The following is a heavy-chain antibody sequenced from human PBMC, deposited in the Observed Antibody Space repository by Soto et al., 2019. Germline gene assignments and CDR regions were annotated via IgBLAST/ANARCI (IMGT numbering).Heavy chain of an antibody. Sequence: QITLKESGPTLVRPTQSLTLTCTFSGFSLSTSGLGVGWIRQPPGKALEWLALIYWNDDKRYSPSLKARLTITEDSHKNQVVLKITNLDHVDPGTYYCDRRPSRWDIFSSRGQGTLVT. V-gene: IGHV2-5*04. CDR3: DRRPSRWDIFSS. CDR1: GFSLSTSGLG. D-gene: IGHD6-19*01. CDR2: IYWNDDK. J-gene: IGHJ4*02.